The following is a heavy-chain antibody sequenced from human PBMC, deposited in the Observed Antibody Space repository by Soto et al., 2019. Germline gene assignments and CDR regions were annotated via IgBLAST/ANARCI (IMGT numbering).Heavy chain of an antibody. Sequence: LRLSCAASGFTFSSYGMHWVRQAPGKGLEWVAVISYDGSNKYYADSVKGRFTISRDNSKNSLYLQMNSLRAEDTAVYYCANLGYSSSSRFDYWGQGTLVTVSS. J-gene: IGHJ4*02. CDR3: ANLGYSSSSRFDY. V-gene: IGHV3-30*18. CDR2: ISYDGSNK. D-gene: IGHD6-13*01. CDR1: GFTFSSYG.